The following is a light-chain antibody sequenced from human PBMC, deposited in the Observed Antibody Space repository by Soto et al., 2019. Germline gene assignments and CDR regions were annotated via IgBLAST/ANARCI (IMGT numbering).Light chain of an antibody. J-gene: IGKJ1*01. Sequence: SVLPHSPGTLSFAPVAVSQLSVRSSQSVSGDYLAWYQSKPGQAPRLLIHGASNRATGIPDRFSGSGSGTDFTLTIGRLEPEDFAVYYCQQYLITPWTFGKGNTGAIK. CDR3: QQYLITPWT. V-gene: IGKV3-20*01. CDR1: QSVSGDY. CDR2: GAS.